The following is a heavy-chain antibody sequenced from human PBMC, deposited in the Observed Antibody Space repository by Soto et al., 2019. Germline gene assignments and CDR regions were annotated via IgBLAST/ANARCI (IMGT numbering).Heavy chain of an antibody. V-gene: IGHV3-13*04. Sequence: GGSLRLSCAASGFTFSSYDMHWVRQATGKGLEWVSAIGTAGDTYYPGSVKGRFTISRENAKNSLYLQMNSLRAGDTAVYYCARDLRITMVRGVNYYGMDVWGQGTTVTVSS. CDR3: ARDLRITMVRGVNYYGMDV. CDR2: IGTAGDT. CDR1: GFTFSSYD. D-gene: IGHD3-10*01. J-gene: IGHJ6*02.